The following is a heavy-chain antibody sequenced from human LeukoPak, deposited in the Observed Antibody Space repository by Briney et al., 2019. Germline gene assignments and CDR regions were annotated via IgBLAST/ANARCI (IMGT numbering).Heavy chain of an antibody. J-gene: IGHJ4*02. D-gene: IGHD3-16*02. CDR3: AKLASVYFWGIYRPFDF. V-gene: IGHV3-74*01. Sequence: GGSLRLSCAASGFTFSSYWMHWVRQAPGKGLVWVSRINSDGSSTSYADSVKGRFTISRDNAKNTLYLQMNSLRAEDTAVYYCAKLASVYFWGIYRPFDFWGQGTLVTVSS. CDR2: INSDGSST. CDR1: GFTFSSYW.